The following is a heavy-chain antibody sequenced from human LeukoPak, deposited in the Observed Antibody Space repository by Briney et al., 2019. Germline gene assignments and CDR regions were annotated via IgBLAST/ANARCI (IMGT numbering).Heavy chain of an antibody. CDR1: GFTFSSYS. J-gene: IGHJ4*02. D-gene: IGHD6-6*01. V-gene: IGHV3-21*01. Sequence: GGSLRLSCAASGFTFSSYSMNRVRQAPGKGLEWVSSISSSSSYIYYADSVEGRFTISRDNAKNSLYLQMNSLRAEDTAVYYCAREGAYSSSSSDFDYWGQGTLVTVSS. CDR2: ISSSSSYI. CDR3: AREGAYSSSSSDFDY.